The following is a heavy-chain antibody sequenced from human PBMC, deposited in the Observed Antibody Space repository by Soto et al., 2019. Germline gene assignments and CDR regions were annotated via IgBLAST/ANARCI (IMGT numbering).Heavy chain of an antibody. Sequence: EVQLVESGGGLVQPGGSLRLSCAASGFTFSNYDMHWVRQVTGKGLEWVSLIGTAGDTYYAGSVKGRFTISRENAKNSLYLKMNSPRAEETAVYYCVRDGGGNSGGYYYYCMDVWGQGTTVAVSS. CDR3: VRDGGGNSGGYYYYCMDV. D-gene: IGHD2-21*01. J-gene: IGHJ6*02. CDR2: IGTAGDT. V-gene: IGHV3-13*01. CDR1: GFTFSNYD.